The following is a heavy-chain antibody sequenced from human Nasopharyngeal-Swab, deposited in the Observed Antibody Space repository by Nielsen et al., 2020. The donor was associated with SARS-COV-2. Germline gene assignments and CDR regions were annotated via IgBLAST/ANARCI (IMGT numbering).Heavy chain of an antibody. Sequence: SQTLSLTCAVYGEPFSGYHWTWIRQPPGKGLEWIGEINHSGRNNYNPSLKSRVTMSVDTSKNQFSLKVNSVTAADTAVYFCARGVVRSTMIVIVDYYGMDVWGQGTTVTVSS. CDR2: INHSGRN. CDR3: ARGVVRSTMIVIVDYYGMDV. V-gene: IGHV4-34*01. J-gene: IGHJ6*02. CDR1: GEPFSGYH. D-gene: IGHD3-22*01.